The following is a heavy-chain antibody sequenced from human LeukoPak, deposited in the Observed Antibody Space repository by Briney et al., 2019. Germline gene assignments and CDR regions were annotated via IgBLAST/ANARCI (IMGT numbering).Heavy chain of an antibody. V-gene: IGHV3-9*01. D-gene: IGHD6-13*01. CDR2: ISWNSGSI. CDR1: GFTFDDYA. Sequence: GGSLRLSCAASGFTFDDYAMHWVRQAPGKGLEWVSGISWNSGSIGYADSVKGRFTISRDNAKNSLYLQMNSLRAEDTAVYYCAKDAEVAAAGRGYFDYWGQGTLVTVSS. J-gene: IGHJ4*02. CDR3: AKDAEVAAAGRGYFDY.